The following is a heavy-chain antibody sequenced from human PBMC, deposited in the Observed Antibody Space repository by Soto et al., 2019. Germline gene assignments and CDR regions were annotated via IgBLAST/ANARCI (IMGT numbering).Heavy chain of an antibody. CDR3: AKCGPSPGTTLDY. J-gene: IGHJ4*02. CDR2: ISGSAAST. Sequence: EVQVLESGGGLVQPGGSLRLSCAASGFTFSTHAMTWVRQAPGKGLEWGSTISGSAASTYYADSVMGRFTISRDNAKNTLYLQMNSQRAEDTAVYYCAKCGPSPGTTLDYCGQGTLVTVS. D-gene: IGHD1-7*01. V-gene: IGHV3-23*01. CDR1: GFTFSTHA.